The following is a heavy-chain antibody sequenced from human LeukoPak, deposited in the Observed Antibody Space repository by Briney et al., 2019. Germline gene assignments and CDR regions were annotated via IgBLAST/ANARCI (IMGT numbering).Heavy chain of an antibody. Sequence: GGSLRLSCVASGLTVSRHYMTWVRQAPGKGLEWLSVISTGGSTNYADSVKGRFTISGDNSKNILYLQMNRLRAEDTAVYYCARDDYYDSSGLDYWGQGTLVTVSA. CDR3: ARDDYYDSSGLDY. D-gene: IGHD3-22*01. CDR2: ISTGGST. V-gene: IGHV3-53*01. CDR1: GLTVSRHY. J-gene: IGHJ4*02.